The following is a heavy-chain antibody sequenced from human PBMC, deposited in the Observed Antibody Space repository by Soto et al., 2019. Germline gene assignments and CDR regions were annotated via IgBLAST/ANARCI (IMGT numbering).Heavy chain of an antibody. V-gene: IGHV3-21*01. CDR1: GFTFSTYS. J-gene: IGHJ4*02. Sequence: PGGSLRLSCAVSGFTFSTYSMNWVRQAPGKGLEWVSSITSTGSYIYYADSVKGRFTISRDNAKNSLYLQMNSLRAEDTAVYYCASPPHRDYWGQGTLVTVSS. CDR2: ITSTGSYI. CDR3: ASPPHRDY.